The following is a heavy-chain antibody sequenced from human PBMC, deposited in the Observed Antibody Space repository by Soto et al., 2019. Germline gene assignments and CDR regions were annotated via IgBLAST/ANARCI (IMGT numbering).Heavy chain of an antibody. CDR2: INPNSGGT. J-gene: IGHJ6*02. V-gene: IGHV1-2*04. CDR3: ARDRGYCTNGVCYTGRDYYGMDV. D-gene: IGHD2-8*01. Sequence: ASVKVSCKASGYTFTGHYMHWVRQAPGQGLEWMGWINPNSGGTNYAQKFQGWVTMTRDTSISTAYMELSRLRSDDTAVYYCARDRGYCTNGVCYTGRDYYGMDVWGQGTTVTVSS. CDR1: GYTFTGHY.